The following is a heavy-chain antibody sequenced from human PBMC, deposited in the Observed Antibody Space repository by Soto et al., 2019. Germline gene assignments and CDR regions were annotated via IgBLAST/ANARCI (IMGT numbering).Heavy chain of an antibody. Sequence: SETLSLTCTVSGGSITGYHWSWIRQPPGKGLEWIGFIQNSGSTNYNPSLKSRVTISVDTSKNLFSLKLRSVTAADTAVYYCARGEDTAMVPAAFDYWGQGTLVTVSS. CDR2: IQNSGST. D-gene: IGHD5-18*01. V-gene: IGHV4-59*12. CDR3: ARGEDTAMVPAAFDY. J-gene: IGHJ4*02. CDR1: GGSITGYH.